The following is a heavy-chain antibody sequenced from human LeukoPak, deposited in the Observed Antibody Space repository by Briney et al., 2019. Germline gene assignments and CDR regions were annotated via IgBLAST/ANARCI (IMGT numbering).Heavy chain of an antibody. D-gene: IGHD5-24*01. CDR3: ARDSGDGYPS. V-gene: IGHV1-69*04. Sequence: ASVSVSSKASGGTFSIYAIGWVRQAPGQGVEWMGRIIPILGIANYAQKFQGRVTITADKSTSTAYMELSSLRSEDTAVYYCARDSGDGYPSWGQGTLVTVSS. CDR1: GGTFSIYA. CDR2: IIPILGIA. J-gene: IGHJ4*02.